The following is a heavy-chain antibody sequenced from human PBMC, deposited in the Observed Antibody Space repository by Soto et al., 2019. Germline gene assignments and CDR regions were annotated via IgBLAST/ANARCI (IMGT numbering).Heavy chain of an antibody. CDR3: ARVYYYDSSGYKKRGAFDI. J-gene: IGHJ3*02. CDR1: GGTFSSYA. CDR2: IIPIFGTA. Sequence: SVKVSCKASGGTFSSYAISWVRQAPGQGLEWMGGIIPIFGTANYAQKFQGRVTITADESTSTAYMELSSLRSEDTAVYYCARVYYYDSSGYKKRGAFDIWGQGTMVTVSS. V-gene: IGHV1-69*13. D-gene: IGHD3-22*01.